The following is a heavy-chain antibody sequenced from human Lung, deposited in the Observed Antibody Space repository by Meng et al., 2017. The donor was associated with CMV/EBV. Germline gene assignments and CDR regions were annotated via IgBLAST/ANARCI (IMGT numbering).Heavy chain of an antibody. D-gene: IGHD3-16*01. Sequence: GGSLRLXFSSSGFPFSSYTMHWVRQVPGKGLEWVALISYDGSNKYYADSVKGRFSISRDNSKNTLYVQMNNLRPEDTAIYYCARDRIGRWLGEGDWYWGQGTLVTVSS. J-gene: IGHJ4*02. CDR1: GFPFSSYT. CDR3: ARDRIGRWLGEGDWY. V-gene: IGHV3-30*04. CDR2: ISYDGSNK.